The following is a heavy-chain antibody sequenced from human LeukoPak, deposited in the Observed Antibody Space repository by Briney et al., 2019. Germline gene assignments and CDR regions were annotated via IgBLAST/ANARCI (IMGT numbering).Heavy chain of an antibody. CDR1: GFTFSYYD. CDR2: ISNSDYR. J-gene: IGHJ4*02. CDR3: ARDLLMATTYYFDY. V-gene: IGHV3-69-1*01. D-gene: IGHD5-24*01. Sequence: GGSLRLSCAASGFTFSYYDMNWVRQAPGKGLEWVACISNSDYRYYADSVKGRFTISRDNAKNSLYLQMNSLRAEDTAVYYCARDLLMATTYYFDYWGQGTLVTVSS.